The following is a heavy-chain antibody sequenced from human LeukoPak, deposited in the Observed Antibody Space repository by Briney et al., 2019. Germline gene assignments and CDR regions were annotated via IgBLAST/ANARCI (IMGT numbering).Heavy chain of an antibody. CDR3: AAPDYDILTGYYNSVRY. Sequence: SSSSYIYYADSVKGRFTISRDNAKNSLYLQMNSLRAEDTAVYYCAAPDYDILTGYYNSVRYWGQGTLVTVSS. D-gene: IGHD3-9*01. V-gene: IGHV3-21*01. J-gene: IGHJ4*02. CDR2: SSSSYI.